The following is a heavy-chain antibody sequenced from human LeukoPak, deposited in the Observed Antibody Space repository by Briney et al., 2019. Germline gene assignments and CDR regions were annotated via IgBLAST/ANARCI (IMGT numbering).Heavy chain of an antibody. CDR2: IIPIFGTA. CDR3: ARETIVVVVAAKWDPNAFDI. CDR1: GGILSSYA. V-gene: IGHV1-69*13. Sequence: ASVKVSCKAFGGILSSYAISWVRQAPGQGLEWMGGIIPIFGTANYAQKFQGRVTITADESTSTAYMELSSLRSEDTAVYYCARETIVVVVAAKWDPNAFDIWGQGTMVTVSS. D-gene: IGHD2-15*01. J-gene: IGHJ3*02.